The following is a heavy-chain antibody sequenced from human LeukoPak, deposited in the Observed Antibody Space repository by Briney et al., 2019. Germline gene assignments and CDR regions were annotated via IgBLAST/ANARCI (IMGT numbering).Heavy chain of an antibody. CDR1: GGSISSSSYY. CDR2: IYYSGST. D-gene: IGHD6-25*01. J-gene: IGHJ4*02. V-gene: IGHV4-39*01. Sequence: SETLSLTCTVSGGSISSSSYYWGWIRQPPGKGLEWIGSIYYSGSTYYNPSLKSRVTISVDTSKNQFSLKLSSVTAADTAVYYCARGGPYIAANTYFDYWGQGTLVTVSS. CDR3: ARGGPYIAANTYFDY.